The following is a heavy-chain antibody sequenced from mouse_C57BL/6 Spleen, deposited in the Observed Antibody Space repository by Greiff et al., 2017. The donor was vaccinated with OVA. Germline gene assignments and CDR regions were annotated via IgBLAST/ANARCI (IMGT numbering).Heavy chain of an antibody. J-gene: IGHJ4*01. CDR2: IDPSDSYT. V-gene: IGHV1-59*01. CDR1: GYTFTSYW. D-gene: IGHD2-4*01. Sequence: VQLQQPGAELVRPGTSVKLSCKASGYTFTSYWMHWVKQRPGQGLEWIGVIDPSDSYTNYNQKFKGKATLTVDTSSSTAYMQLSSLTSEDSAVYYCYYDYDWGAMDYWGQGTSVTVSS. CDR3: YYDYDWGAMDY.